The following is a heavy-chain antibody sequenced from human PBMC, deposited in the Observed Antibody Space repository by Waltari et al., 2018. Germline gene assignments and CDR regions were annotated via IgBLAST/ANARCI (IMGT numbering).Heavy chain of an antibody. J-gene: IGHJ2*01. CDR3: ARGDYAGGNRYFDL. CDR2: IYYSGST. Sequence: QLQLQESGPGLVKPSETLSLPCTVSGGSISSSSYYWGWIRQPPGKGLEWIGSIYYSGSTYYNPSLKSRVTISVDTSKNQFSLKLSSVTAADTAVYYCARGDYAGGNRYFDLWGRGTLVTVSS. V-gene: IGHV4-39*07. D-gene: IGHD4-17*01. CDR1: GGSISSSSYY.